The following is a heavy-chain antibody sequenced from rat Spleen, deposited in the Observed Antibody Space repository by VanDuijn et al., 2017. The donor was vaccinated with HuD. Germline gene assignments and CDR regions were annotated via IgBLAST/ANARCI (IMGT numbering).Heavy chain of an antibody. V-gene: IGHV5S10*01. CDR3: ATGGIYNNYGFAY. CDR2: IFHDGSPT. Sequence: EVQLVESGGGLVQPGGSMKLSCAASGFIFTNYDMAWVRQAPTKGLEWVATIFHDGSPTFYRDSVKGRFTVSRDNAQSTLNLQMDSLKSEDTATYYCATGGIYNNYGFAYWGQGTLVTVSS. J-gene: IGHJ3*01. D-gene: IGHD1-10*01. CDR1: GFIFTNYD.